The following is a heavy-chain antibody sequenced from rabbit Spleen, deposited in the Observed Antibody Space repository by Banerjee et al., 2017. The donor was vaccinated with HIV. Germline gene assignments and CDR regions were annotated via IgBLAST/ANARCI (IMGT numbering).Heavy chain of an antibody. V-gene: IGHV1S45*01. J-gene: IGHJ6*01. Sequence: QEQLVESGGGLVQPEGSLTLTCTAAGFSLGSSYWISWVRQAPGKGLEWIACIYAGSSSAFPYSATWAQGRFTCSKTSSTTVTLQMTSLTVADTATYFCARDPGSSFSSYGMDLWGPGTLVTVS. CDR3: ARDPGSSFSSYGMDL. CDR2: IYAGSSSAFP. D-gene: IGHD8-1*01. CDR1: GFSLGSSYW.